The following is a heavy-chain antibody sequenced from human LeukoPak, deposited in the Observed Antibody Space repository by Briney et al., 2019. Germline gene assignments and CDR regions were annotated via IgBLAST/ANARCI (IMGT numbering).Heavy chain of an antibody. J-gene: IGHJ4*02. V-gene: IGHV3-33*01. D-gene: IGHD2-2*01. CDR2: IWLDGSAT. CDR3: ARAAALDY. Sequence: PGGSLRLSCAASGFGFSSYDMHWVRQAPGKGLEWVAIIWLDGSATYYGDSVKGRFTISRDNAKNSLYLQMNSLRVEDTAVYYCARAAALDYWGQGTLVTVSS. CDR1: GFGFSSYD.